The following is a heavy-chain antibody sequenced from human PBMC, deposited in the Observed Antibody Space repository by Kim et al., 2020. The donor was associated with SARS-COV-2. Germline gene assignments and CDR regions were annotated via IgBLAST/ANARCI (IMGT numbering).Heavy chain of an antibody. CDR2: ISSSSSTI. Sequence: GGSLRLSCAASGFTFSSYSMNWVRQAPGKGLEWVSYISSSSSTIYYADSVKGRFTISRDNAKNSLYLQMNSLRAEDTAVYYCARDRAYYDSRGNAFDIWGQGTMVTVSS. CDR1: GFTFSSYS. V-gene: IGHV3-48*04. CDR3: ARDRAYYDSRGNAFDI. D-gene: IGHD3-22*01. J-gene: IGHJ3*02.